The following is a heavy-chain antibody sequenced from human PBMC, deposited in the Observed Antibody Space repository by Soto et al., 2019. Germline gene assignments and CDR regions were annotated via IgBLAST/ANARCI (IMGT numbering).Heavy chain of an antibody. CDR1: GYTFTSYA. V-gene: IGHV1-3*01. CDR3: ARAGGSGYYDY. D-gene: IGHD2-15*01. CDR2: INAGNCNT. Sequence: ASVKVSCKASGYTFTSYAMHWVRQAPGQRLEWMGWINAGNCNTKYSQKFQGRVTITRDTSASTAYMELSSLRSEDTAVYYCARAGGSGYYDYWGQGTLVTVSS. J-gene: IGHJ4*02.